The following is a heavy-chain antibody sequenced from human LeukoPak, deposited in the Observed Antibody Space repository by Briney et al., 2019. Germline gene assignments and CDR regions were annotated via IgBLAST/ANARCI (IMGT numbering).Heavy chain of an antibody. D-gene: IGHD4-17*01. CDR1: AFTFSTYW. CDR3: ARNLPCGDSSDY. CDR2: INQDGSEK. V-gene: IGHV3-7*01. Sequence: GGSLRPSCAASAFTFSTYWMTSVRQAPGKGLEWEANINQDGSEKYYVDFVKGRFTISRDNAKNSLYLQMNSLRAEDTAVYYCARNLPCGDSSDYWGQGTLVTVSS. J-gene: IGHJ4*02.